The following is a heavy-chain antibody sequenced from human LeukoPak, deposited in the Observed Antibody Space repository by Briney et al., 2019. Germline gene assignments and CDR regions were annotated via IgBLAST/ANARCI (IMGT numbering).Heavy chain of an antibody. D-gene: IGHD3-3*01. CDR3: ARGEYYDFWSGYFDC. CDR2: ISSSSSYI. V-gene: IGHV3-21*01. CDR1: GFTFSSYS. J-gene: IGHJ4*02. Sequence: PGGSLRLSCAASGFTFSSYSMNWVRQAPGKGLEWVSSISSSSSYIYYADSVKGRFTISRDNAKNSLYLQMNSLRAEDTAVYYCARGEYYDFWSGYFDCWGQGTLVTVSS.